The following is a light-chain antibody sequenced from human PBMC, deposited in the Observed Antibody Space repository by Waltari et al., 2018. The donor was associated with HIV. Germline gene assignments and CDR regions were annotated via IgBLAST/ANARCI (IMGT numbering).Light chain of an antibody. CDR1: ALPKQY. V-gene: IGLV3-25*03. Sequence: SYKLTQPPSVPVSPGQTAMITCSGDALPKQYSYWFQQKPGQAPVVVIYKDSERPSGIPERFSGSSSGTAATLTISGVQAEDEADYYCQSADSSGTYVVFGGGTKLTVL. CDR2: KDS. J-gene: IGLJ2*01. CDR3: QSADSSGTYVV.